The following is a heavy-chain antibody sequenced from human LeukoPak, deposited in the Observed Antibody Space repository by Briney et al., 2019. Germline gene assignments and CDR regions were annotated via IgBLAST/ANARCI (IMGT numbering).Heavy chain of an antibody. CDR2: IYYSGST. Sequence: SETLSLTCTVSGGSISSYYWSWIRQPPGKGLEWIGYIYYSGSTNYNPSLKSRVTISVDTSKNQFSLKLSSVTAADTAVYYCARDREGIYHWYFDLWGRGTLVTVSS. D-gene: IGHD5/OR15-5a*01. V-gene: IGHV4-59*01. J-gene: IGHJ2*01. CDR3: ARDREGIYHWYFDL. CDR1: GGSISSYY.